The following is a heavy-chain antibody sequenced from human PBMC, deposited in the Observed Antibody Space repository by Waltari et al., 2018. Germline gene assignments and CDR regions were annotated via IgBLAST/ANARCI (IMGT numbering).Heavy chain of an antibody. J-gene: IGHJ3*02. D-gene: IGHD5-12*01. CDR2: ISPTFGTA. Sequence: QVQLVQSGAEVKKPGSSVKVSCKASGGTFSSYAISWVRQAPGQGLEWRGGISPTFGTANYAQKFQGRVTSTADESTSTAYMELSSLRSEDTAVYYCARARIVATPLWSDFDIWGQGTMVTVSS. CDR1: GGTFSSYA. CDR3: ARARIVATPLWSDFDI. V-gene: IGHV1-69*12.